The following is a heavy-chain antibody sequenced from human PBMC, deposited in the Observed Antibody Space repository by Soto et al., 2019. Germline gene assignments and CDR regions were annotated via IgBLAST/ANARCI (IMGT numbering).Heavy chain of an antibody. J-gene: IGHJ4*02. CDR1: GGTFSSYA. D-gene: IGHD5-18*01. CDR3: ARDLKSRLGYSYGAY. V-gene: IGHV1-18*01. CDR2: IIPIFGNT. Sequence: ASVKVSCKASGGTFSSYAISWVRQAPGQGLEWMGGIIPIFGNTNYAQKLQGRVTMTTDTSTSTAYMELRSLRSDDTAVYYCARDLKSRLGYSYGAYWGQGTLVTVSS.